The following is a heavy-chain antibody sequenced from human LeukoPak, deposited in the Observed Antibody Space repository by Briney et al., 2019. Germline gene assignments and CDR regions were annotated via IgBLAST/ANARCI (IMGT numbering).Heavy chain of an antibody. CDR2: INHSGST. J-gene: IGHJ4*02. CDR1: GGSFSGYY. CDR3: ARGEWELGY. D-gene: IGHD1-26*01. Sequence: PSETLSLTCAVYGGSFSGYYWSWIRQPPGKGLEWVGEINHSGSTNYNPSLKSRVTISVDTSKNQFSLKLSSVTAADTAVYYCARGEWELGYSGQGTLVTVSS. V-gene: IGHV4-34*01.